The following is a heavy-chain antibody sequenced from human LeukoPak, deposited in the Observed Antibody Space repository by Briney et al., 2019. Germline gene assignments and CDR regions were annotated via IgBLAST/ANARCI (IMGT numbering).Heavy chain of an antibody. D-gene: IGHD1/OR15-1a*01. CDR3: ATNWNKGAVDY. CDR1: GFTFSSYW. V-gene: IGHV3-7*01. Sequence: GALRLSCAASGFTFSSYWMSWVRQAPGKGLEWVANIKPDGGENYYVDSVKGRFTISRDNAKNSLYLQMNSLRAEDTAVYYCATNWNKGAVDYWGQGTLVTVSS. CDR2: IKPDGGEN. J-gene: IGHJ4*02.